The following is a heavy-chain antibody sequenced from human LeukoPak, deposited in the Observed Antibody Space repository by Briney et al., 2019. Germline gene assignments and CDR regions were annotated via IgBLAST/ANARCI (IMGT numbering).Heavy chain of an antibody. CDR3: ASRKSLYCSSTSCYSGTRLFDY. V-gene: IGHV4-39*07. J-gene: IGHJ4*02. Sequence: SETLSLTCTVSGGSISSSSYYWGWIRQPPGKGLEWIGSIYYSGSTYYNPSLKSRVTISVDTSKNQFSLKLSSVTAADTAVYYCASRKSLYCSSTSCYSGTRLFDYWGQGTLVTVSS. D-gene: IGHD2-2*01. CDR1: GGSISSSSYY. CDR2: IYYSGST.